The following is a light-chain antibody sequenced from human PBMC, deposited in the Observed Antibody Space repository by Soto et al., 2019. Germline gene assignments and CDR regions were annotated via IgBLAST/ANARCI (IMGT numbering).Light chain of an antibody. CDR2: DTY. CDR3: LLSYSYGYVI. V-gene: IGLV7-46*01. J-gene: IGLJ2*01. Sequence: QAVVTQEPSLTVSLGGTVTHTCGSSTGAVTSDHFPYWFQQKPGQAPKTLIYDTYNRHSWTPARFSGSLLGGKAALTLSGAQPEDEADYYCLLSYSYGYVIFGGGTKVTVL. CDR1: TGAVTSDHF.